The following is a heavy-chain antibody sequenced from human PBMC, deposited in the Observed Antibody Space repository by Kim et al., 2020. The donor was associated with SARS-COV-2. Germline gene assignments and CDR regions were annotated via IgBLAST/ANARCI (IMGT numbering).Heavy chain of an antibody. V-gene: IGHV4-34*01. CDR3: ARAPIVVVPAAKGYFDY. CDR2: INHSGST. CDR1: GGSFSGYY. Sequence: SETLSLTCAVYGGSFSGYYWSWIRQPPGKGLEWIGEINHSGSTNYNPSLKSRVTISVDTSKNQFSLKLSSVTAADTAVYYCARAPIVVVPAAKGYFDYWGQGTLVTVSS. D-gene: IGHD2-2*01. J-gene: IGHJ4*02.